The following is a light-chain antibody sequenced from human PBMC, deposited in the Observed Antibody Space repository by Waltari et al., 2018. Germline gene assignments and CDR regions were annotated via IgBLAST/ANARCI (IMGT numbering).Light chain of an antibody. J-gene: IGKJ5*01. Sequence: EIVLTQSPGTLSLSPGERATLPCRARQMVSSSYLAWYQQKPGQAPRLLIYGASSRATGIPDRFSGSGSGTDFTLTISRLEPEDFAVYYCQQYGSSPRTFGQGTRLEIK. CDR1: QMVSSSY. V-gene: IGKV3-20*01. CDR2: GAS. CDR3: QQYGSSPRT.